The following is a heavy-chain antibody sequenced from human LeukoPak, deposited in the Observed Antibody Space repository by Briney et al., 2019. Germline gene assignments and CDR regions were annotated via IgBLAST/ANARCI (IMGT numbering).Heavy chain of an antibody. CDR1: GFTFSSYA. Sequence: GGSLRLSCAASGFTFSSYAMSWVRQAPGKGPEWVSAISGSGGSTYYADSVKGRFTISRDNSKNTLYLQMNSLRAEDTAVYYCARVPDGYNLGTYFDPWGQGTLVTVSS. CDR2: ISGSGGST. D-gene: IGHD5-24*01. V-gene: IGHV3-23*01. J-gene: IGHJ5*02. CDR3: ARVPDGYNLGTYFDP.